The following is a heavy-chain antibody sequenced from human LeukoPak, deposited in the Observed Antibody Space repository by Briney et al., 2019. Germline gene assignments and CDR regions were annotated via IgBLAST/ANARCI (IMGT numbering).Heavy chain of an antibody. Sequence: SETLSLTCTVSGGSISTHYWTWIRQPPGKGLERIGYIHYSGSTYYNPSLKSRVTTSVDTSKNQFSLRLTSVTAADTAVYYCARAGKGGYSSGWQTFDSWGQGTLVTVSS. D-gene: IGHD6-19*01. CDR2: IHYSGST. CDR3: ARAGKGGYSSGWQTFDS. V-gene: IGHV4-59*11. CDR1: GGSISTHY. J-gene: IGHJ4*02.